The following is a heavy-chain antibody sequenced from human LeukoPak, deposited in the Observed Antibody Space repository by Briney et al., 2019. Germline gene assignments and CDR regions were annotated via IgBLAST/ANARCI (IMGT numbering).Heavy chain of an antibody. D-gene: IGHD3-22*01. Sequence: GRSLRLSCAASGFTFSSYAMHWVRQAPGKGLEWVAVISYDGSNKYYADSVKGRFTISRDNSKNTLYLQMNSLRAEDTAVYYCARVDSGLGPEYWGQGTLVTVSS. V-gene: IGHV3-30*04. CDR2: ISYDGSNK. CDR1: GFTFSSYA. J-gene: IGHJ4*02. CDR3: ARVDSGLGPEY.